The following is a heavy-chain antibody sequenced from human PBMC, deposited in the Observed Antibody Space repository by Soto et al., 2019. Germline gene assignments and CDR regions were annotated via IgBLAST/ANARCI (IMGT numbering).Heavy chain of an antibody. Sequence: SETLSLTCTVSGGAISSYYWSWIRQAPGKGLEWIAYIYDSGSTNYNPSFKSRVTISVDTSKNQFFLKLSSVTAADTAVYYCARGRGYNSSWQTLFAYWGKGTLVTVSS. CDR2: IYDSGST. J-gene: IGHJ4*02. V-gene: IGHV4-59*01. CDR3: ARGRGYNSSWQTLFAY. D-gene: IGHD6-13*01. CDR1: GGAISSYY.